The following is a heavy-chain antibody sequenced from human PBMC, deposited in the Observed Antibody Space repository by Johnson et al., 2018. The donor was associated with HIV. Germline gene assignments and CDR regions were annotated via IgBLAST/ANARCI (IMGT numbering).Heavy chain of an antibody. CDR1: GFTFDDYA. D-gene: IGHD3-22*01. CDR2: ISWDGDST. CDR3: AIPYYYDSGFYH. J-gene: IGHJ3*01. Sequence: VQLVESGGGVVQPGGSLRLSCAASGFTFDDYAMHWVRQAPGKGLEWVSLISWDGDSTYYADSVKGRFTITRDNSKNTLYLQMDSLRAEDMAVYYCAIPYYYDSGFYHWGEGRMVTVSS. V-gene: IGHV3-43D*03.